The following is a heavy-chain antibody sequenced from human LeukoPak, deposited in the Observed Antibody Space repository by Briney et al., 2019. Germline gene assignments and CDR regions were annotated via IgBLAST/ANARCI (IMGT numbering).Heavy chain of an antibody. D-gene: IGHD7-27*01. V-gene: IGHV3-9*01. CDR1: GFTFDDYA. J-gene: IGHJ4*02. CDR2: ISWNSGSI. CDR3: AKGIPPLGMGFDY. Sequence: GGSLRLSCAASGFTFDDYAMHWVRQAPGKGLEWVSGISWNSGSIGYADSVKGRFTISRDNAKNSLYLQMNSLRAEDTALYYCAKGIPPLGMGFDYWGQGTLVTVSS.